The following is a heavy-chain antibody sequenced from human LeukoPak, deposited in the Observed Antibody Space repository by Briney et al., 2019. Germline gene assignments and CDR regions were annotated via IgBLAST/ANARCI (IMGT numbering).Heavy chain of an antibody. V-gene: IGHV3-23*01. CDR3: AKLRGTTRSLFDY. J-gene: IGHJ4*02. Sequence: PGGSLRLSCAASGFTFSSYWMSWVRQAPGEGLEWVSTISGSGGNTYYADSVKGRFTISRDNSKNTLYLQMNSLRAEDTAVYFCAKLRGTTRSLFDYWGQGILVTVSS. CDR1: GFTFSSYW. CDR2: ISGSGGNT. D-gene: IGHD1-26*01.